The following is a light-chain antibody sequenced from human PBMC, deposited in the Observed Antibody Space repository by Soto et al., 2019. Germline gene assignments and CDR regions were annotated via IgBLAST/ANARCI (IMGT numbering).Light chain of an antibody. V-gene: IGLV2-14*03. Sequence: QSALTQPASVSGSPGQSITISCTGTSSDIGSYNYVSWYQQHPGKAPKLMIYDVNIRPSGVSNRFSGSKSGNTASLTISGLQTEDDADYYCTSWTTSTTMIFGGGTKVTVL. CDR2: DVN. CDR1: SSDIGSYNY. CDR3: TSWTTSTTMI. J-gene: IGLJ2*01.